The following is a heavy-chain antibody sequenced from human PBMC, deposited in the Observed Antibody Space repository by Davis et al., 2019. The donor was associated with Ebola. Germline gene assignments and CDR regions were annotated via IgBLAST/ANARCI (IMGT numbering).Heavy chain of an antibody. Sequence: SETLSLTCTVSGGSIRSGDYYWSWIRQPPGKGLEWIGYIYYSGSTYYNPSLKSRVTISVDTSKNQFSLKLSSVTAADTAVYYCARRQCSGGSCTLDYWGQGTLVTVSS. CDR3: ARRQCSGGSCTLDY. J-gene: IGHJ4*02. CDR2: IYYSGST. V-gene: IGHV4-30-4*01. D-gene: IGHD2-15*01. CDR1: GGSIRSGDYY.